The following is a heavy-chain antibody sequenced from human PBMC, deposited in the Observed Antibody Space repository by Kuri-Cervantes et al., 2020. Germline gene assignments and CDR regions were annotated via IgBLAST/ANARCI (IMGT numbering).Heavy chain of an antibody. CDR1: GFTFSSYS. CDR3: ARDSRGRSNWFDP. D-gene: IGHD3-16*01. V-gene: IGHV3-21*01. J-gene: IGHJ5*02. CDR2: ISSSSSYI. Sequence: GGSLRLSCAASGFTFSSYSMNWVRQAPGKGLEWVSSISSSSSYIYYADSVKGRFTISRDNAKNSLYLQMNSLRAEDTAVYYCARDSRGRSNWFDPWGQGTLVTVSS.